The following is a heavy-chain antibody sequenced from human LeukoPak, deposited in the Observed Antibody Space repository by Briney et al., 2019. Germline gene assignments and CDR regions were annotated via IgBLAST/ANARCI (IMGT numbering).Heavy chain of an antibody. J-gene: IGHJ4*02. D-gene: IGHD6-13*01. CDR1: GVSFSGYY. V-gene: IGHV4-34*01. CDR2: INHSGST. Sequence: PSETLSLTCAVYGVSFSGYYWSWIRQPPGKGLEWIGEINHSGSTNYNPSLKSRVTISVDTSKNQFSLKLSSVTAADTAVYYCARVRIEYSSSWYYFDYWGQGTLVTVSS. CDR3: ARVRIEYSSSWYYFDY.